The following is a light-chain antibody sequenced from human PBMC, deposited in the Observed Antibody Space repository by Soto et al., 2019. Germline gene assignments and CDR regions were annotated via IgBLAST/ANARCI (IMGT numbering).Light chain of an antibody. CDR3: QQYYGRPPWT. V-gene: IGKV3-11*01. CDR1: QSVSTY. CDR2: DAS. J-gene: IGKJ1*01. Sequence: EIVLTQSPATLSLSPGERAALSCRASQSVSTYLAWYQQKPGQAPRLFIYDASSRATGIPARFSGSGSGTDFTLTISSLQSEDFAVYYCQQYYGRPPWTFGQGTKVDIK.